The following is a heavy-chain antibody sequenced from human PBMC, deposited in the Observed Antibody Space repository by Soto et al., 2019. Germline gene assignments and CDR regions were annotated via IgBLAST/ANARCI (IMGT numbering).Heavy chain of an antibody. J-gene: IGHJ4*02. V-gene: IGHV3-23*01. Sequence: HPGGSLRLSCAASGFTFSSYAMSWVRQAPGKGLEWVSAISGSGGSTYYADSVKGRFTISRDNSKNTLYLQMNSLRAEDTAVYYCAKEGYSYGHNPYYFDYWGQGTLVTVSS. CDR2: ISGSGGST. CDR3: AKEGYSYGHNPYYFDY. CDR1: GFTFSSYA. D-gene: IGHD5-18*01.